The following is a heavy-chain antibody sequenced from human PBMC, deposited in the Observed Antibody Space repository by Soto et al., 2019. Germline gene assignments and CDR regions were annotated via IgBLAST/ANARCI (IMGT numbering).Heavy chain of an antibody. V-gene: IGHV3-66*01. CDR2: IYSGGST. D-gene: IGHD6-19*01. CDR1: GFTVSSNY. J-gene: IGHJ3*02. Sequence: GESLKISCAASGFTVSSNYMSWVRQAPGKGLEWVSVIYSGGSTYYADSVKGRFTISRDNSKNTLYLQMNSLRAEDTAVYYCARAGLKYSSGSVLWHDAFDIWGQGTMVTVSS. CDR3: ARAGLKYSSGSVLWHDAFDI.